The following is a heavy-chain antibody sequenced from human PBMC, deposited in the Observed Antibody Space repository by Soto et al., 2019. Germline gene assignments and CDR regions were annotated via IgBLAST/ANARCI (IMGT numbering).Heavy chain of an antibody. V-gene: IGHV4-34*01. CDR1: GGSFSGYY. CDR3: ARIYDYIWGSYRHVRYFQH. J-gene: IGHJ1*01. CDR2: INHSGST. Sequence: QVQLQQWGAGLLKPSETLSLTCAVYGGSFSGYYWSWICQPPGKGLEWIGEINHSGSTNYNPSLKSRVTISVDTSKNQFSLKLSSVTAADTAVYYCARIYDYIWGSYRHVRYFQHWGQGTLVTVSS. D-gene: IGHD3-16*02.